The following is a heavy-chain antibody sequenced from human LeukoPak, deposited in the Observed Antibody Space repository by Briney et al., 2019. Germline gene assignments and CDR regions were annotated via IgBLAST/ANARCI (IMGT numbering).Heavy chain of an antibody. V-gene: IGHV1-2*02. CDR3: ARVTGYMIEDYFDY. J-gene: IGHJ4*02. D-gene: IGHD3-9*01. CDR2: INPNSGGT. CDR1: GYTFTGYY. Sequence: ASVKVSCKASGYTFTGYYMHWVRQAPGQGLEWMGWINPNSGGTNYAQKFQGRVTMTRDTSISTAYMELSRLRSDDTAVYYCARVTGYMIEDYFDYWGQGTLVTVSS.